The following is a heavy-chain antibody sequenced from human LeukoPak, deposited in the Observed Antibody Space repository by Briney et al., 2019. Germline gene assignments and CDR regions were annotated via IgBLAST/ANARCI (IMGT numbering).Heavy chain of an antibody. CDR1: GGSISSSSYY. Sequence: SETLSLTCTVSGGSISSSSYYWGWIRQPPGKGLEWIGSIYYSGSTYYNPSLKSRVTISVDKSKNQFSLNFNSMSAADSAVYYCAANGYYTIEYWGQGTLVTVSS. V-gene: IGHV4-39*07. D-gene: IGHD1-26*01. J-gene: IGHJ4*02. CDR3: AANGYYTIEY. CDR2: IYYSGST.